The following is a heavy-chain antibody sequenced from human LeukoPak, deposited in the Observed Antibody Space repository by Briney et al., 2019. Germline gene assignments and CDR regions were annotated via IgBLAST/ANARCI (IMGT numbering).Heavy chain of an antibody. CDR1: GYTLTELS. D-gene: IGHD3-9*01. CDR2: LDPEDDET. Sequence: ASVKVSCRVSGYTLTELSMHWVRQAPGKGLEWMGRLDPEDDETIYAQKFQGRVTMTEDTSTDITYMELSILRSEDTAVYYCATSAGYNILTGYQRNAFDMWGQGTMVTVSS. J-gene: IGHJ3*02. V-gene: IGHV1-24*01. CDR3: ATSAGYNILTGYQRNAFDM.